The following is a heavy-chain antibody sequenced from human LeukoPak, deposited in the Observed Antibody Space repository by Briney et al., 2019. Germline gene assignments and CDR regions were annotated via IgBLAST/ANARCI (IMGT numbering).Heavy chain of an antibody. CDR1: GFTFSSYS. CDR2: ISSSSSTI. J-gene: IGHJ3*02. Sequence: GGSLRLSCAASGFTFSSYSMNWVRQAPGKGLEWVSYISSSSSTIYYADSVKGRLTISRDNAKNSLYLQMNSLRAEDTAVYYCAKWIYITMIVDDAFDIWGQGTMVTVSS. CDR3: AKWIYITMIVDDAFDI. V-gene: IGHV3-48*01. D-gene: IGHD3-22*01.